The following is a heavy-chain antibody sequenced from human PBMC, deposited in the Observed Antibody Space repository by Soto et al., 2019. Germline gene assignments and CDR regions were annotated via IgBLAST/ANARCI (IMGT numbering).Heavy chain of an antibody. Sequence: QVQQVESGGGVVQPGRSLRLSCAASGFTFSHYAMHCVRQAPGKGLEWVALMSYDGSNEYYADSVKGRFTSCRDNNKNILNLQMNTLTSEDTAVYYSAKYGSHTIDYLGQGTLVTVSS. D-gene: IGHD4-17*01. CDR2: MSYDGSNE. J-gene: IGHJ4*02. V-gene: IGHV3-30*18. CDR3: AKYGSHTIDY. CDR1: GFTFSHYA.